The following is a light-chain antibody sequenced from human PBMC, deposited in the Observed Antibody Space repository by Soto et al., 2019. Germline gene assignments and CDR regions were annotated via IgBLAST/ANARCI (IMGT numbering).Light chain of an antibody. CDR2: AAS. CDR1: QSISNY. J-gene: IGKJ4*01. CDR3: QQLYSHPLT. Sequence: EIQMTQSPSSLSASVGDRVSITCRASQSISNYLNWYQQKPGKAPKVLIYAASSLQSGVPSRFSGSGYGTDFSLTISNLQPEDFATYYCQQLYSHPLTFGGGTKVDIK. V-gene: IGKV1-39*01.